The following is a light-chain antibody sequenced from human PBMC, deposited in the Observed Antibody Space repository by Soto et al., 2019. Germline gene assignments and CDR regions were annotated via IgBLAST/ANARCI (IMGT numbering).Light chain of an antibody. J-gene: IGKJ1*01. V-gene: IGKV1-6*01. CDR2: AAS. Sequence: AIQMIQSPSSLSASVGDRVTITCRASQGIRNDLNWYQQKPGKAPKLLIYAASSLQSGVPSKFSGSGSGTDFTLTISSLQPEDFATYYRLQDYNYPRTFGQGTKVEIK. CDR3: LQDYNYPRT. CDR1: QGIRND.